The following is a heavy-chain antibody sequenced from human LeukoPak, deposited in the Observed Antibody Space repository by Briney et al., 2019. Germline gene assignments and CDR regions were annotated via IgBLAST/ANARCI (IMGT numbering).Heavy chain of an antibody. CDR3: ARVAMVRGLAFDY. V-gene: IGHV4-39*01. D-gene: IGHD3-10*01. CDR2: IYYSGST. J-gene: IGHJ4*02. Sequence: SETLSLTCTVSGGSISSSSYYWGWIRQPPGKGLEWIGSIYYSGSTYYNPSLRSRVTISVDTSKNQFSLKLSSVTAADTAAYYCARVAMVRGLAFDYWGQGTLVTVSS. CDR1: GGSISSSSYY.